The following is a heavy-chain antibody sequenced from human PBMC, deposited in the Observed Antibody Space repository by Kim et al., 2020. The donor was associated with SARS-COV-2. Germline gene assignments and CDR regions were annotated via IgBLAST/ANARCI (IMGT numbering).Heavy chain of an antibody. J-gene: IGHJ4*02. CDR1: GYSFTNYW. CDR2: IYPGDSDT. Sequence: GESLKISCKGSGYSFTNYWIGRVRQMPGKGLEWMGIIYPGDSDTKYSPSFQGQVTMSADKSSSIAYLQWSSLKASDTAMYYCARPGTAGGGGSRDFGYWGQGTLVTVSS. V-gene: IGHV5-51*01. CDR3: ARPGTAGGGGSRDFGY. D-gene: IGHD3-16*01.